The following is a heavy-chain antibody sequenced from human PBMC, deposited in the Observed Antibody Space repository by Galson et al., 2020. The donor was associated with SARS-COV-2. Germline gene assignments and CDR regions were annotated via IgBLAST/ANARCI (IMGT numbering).Heavy chain of an antibody. D-gene: IGHD6-19*01. J-gene: IGHJ5*02. CDR1: GGSFSGYY. CDR2: INHSGST. CDR3: ASQKGDSSGWYGRGARFDP. Sequence: SETLSLTCAVYGGSFSGYYWSWIRQPPGKGLEWIGEINHSGSTNYNPSLKSRVTISVDTSKNQFSLKLSSVTAADTAVYYCASQKGDSSGWYGRGARFDPWGQGTLVTVSS. V-gene: IGHV4-34*01.